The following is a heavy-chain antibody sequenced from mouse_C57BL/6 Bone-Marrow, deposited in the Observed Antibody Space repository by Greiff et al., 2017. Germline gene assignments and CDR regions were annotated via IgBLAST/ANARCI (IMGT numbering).Heavy chain of an antibody. D-gene: IGHD1-1*01. J-gene: IGHJ2*01. Sequence: VQLQQSGAELVKPGASVKISCKASGYAFRSHWMNWVKQRPGKGLEWIGQFYPGDGDTNYNGKFKGKATLTADKSSRTAYMLLSSLTSEDSAVYFCARVGFITSFDYWGQGTTLTVSS. CDR2: FYPGDGDT. CDR3: ARVGFITSFDY. V-gene: IGHV1-80*01. CDR1: GYAFRSHW.